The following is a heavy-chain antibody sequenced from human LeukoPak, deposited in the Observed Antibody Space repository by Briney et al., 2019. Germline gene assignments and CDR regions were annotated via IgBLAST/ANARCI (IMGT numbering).Heavy chain of an antibody. Sequence: ASVKVSCKASGYTFTGYYMHWVRPAPGQGLEWMGWINPNSGGTNYAQKFQGRVTMTRDTSISTAYMELSRLRSDDTAVYYCASSGQWLANYWGFDYWGQGTLVTVSS. CDR1: GYTFTGYY. J-gene: IGHJ4*02. D-gene: IGHD6-19*01. CDR3: ASSGQWLANYWGFDY. CDR2: INPNSGGT. V-gene: IGHV1-2*02.